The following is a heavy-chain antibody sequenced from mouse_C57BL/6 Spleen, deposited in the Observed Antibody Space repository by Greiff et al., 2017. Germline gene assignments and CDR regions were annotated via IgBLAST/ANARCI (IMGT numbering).Heavy chain of an antibody. CDR3: AGDGRLYYYARDY. CDR2: IYPGDGDT. D-gene: IGHD1-2*01. Sequence: QVQLKQSGPELVKPGASVKISCKASGYAFSSSWMNWVKQRPGKGLEWIGRIYPGDGDTNYNGKFKGKATLTADKSSSTAYMQLSSLTSEDSAVYFCAGDGRLYYYARDYWGQGTSVTVSS. J-gene: IGHJ4*01. CDR1: GYAFSSSW. V-gene: IGHV1-82*01.